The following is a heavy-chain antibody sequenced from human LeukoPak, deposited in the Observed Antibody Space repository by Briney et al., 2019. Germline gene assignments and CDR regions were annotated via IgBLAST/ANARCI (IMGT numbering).Heavy chain of an antibody. CDR3: AREYSSSSGHFDF. Sequence: SETLSLTCTVSGASISSYYWSWIRQPPGKGLEWIGYIYYSGSTSYNPSLKSRVTIPLDTSKNQFSLKLSSVTAADTAVYYCAREYSSSSGHFDFWGQGTLVTVSS. J-gene: IGHJ4*02. V-gene: IGHV4-59*01. CDR2: IYYSGST. D-gene: IGHD6-6*01. CDR1: GASISSYY.